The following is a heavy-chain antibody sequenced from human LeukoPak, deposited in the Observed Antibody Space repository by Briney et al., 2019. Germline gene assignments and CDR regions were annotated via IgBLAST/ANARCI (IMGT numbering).Heavy chain of an antibody. CDR2: IKQDGSEK. D-gene: IGHD5-24*01. J-gene: IGHJ4*02. V-gene: IGHV3-7*01. CDR3: AGGRDVYRY. CDR1: GFTFSSYW. Sequence: GGSLRLSCAASGFTFSSYWMTWVRQAPGKGLVWVANIKQDGSEKYYVDSVKGRFTISRDNAKNSLYLQMNSLRAEDTAVYYCAGGRDVYRYWGQGTLVTVSS.